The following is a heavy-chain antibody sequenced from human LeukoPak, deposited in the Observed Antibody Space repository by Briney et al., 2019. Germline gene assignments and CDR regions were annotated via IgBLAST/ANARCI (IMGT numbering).Heavy chain of an antibody. Sequence: ASVKVSCKASGYTFTSYGINWVPQAPGQGLEWMGWISVYNGNTKYAQKLQGRVTMTTDTSTSTAYMELRSLHSDDTAVYYCARVVVVAATPDYYYGMDVWGQGTTVTVSS. V-gene: IGHV1-18*01. D-gene: IGHD2-15*01. CDR3: ARVVVVAATPDYYYGMDV. CDR1: GYTFTSYG. CDR2: ISVYNGNT. J-gene: IGHJ6*02.